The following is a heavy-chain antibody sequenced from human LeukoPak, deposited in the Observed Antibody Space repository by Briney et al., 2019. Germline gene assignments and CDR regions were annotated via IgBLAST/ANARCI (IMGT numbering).Heavy chain of an antibody. CDR2: TSPDGTTT. J-gene: IGHJ6*02. CDR3: ARGMTGAYRIMDV. Sequence: PGGSLSLSCVASGFTFNTYWMHWVRQGPGEGLVWVSLTSPDGTTTTYADSVDGRFTVSRDNAKNTLSLRMNSLRAEDAAVYYCARGMTGAYRIMDVWGQGTTVTVS. D-gene: IGHD3-16*01. V-gene: IGHV3-74*01. CDR1: GFTFNTYW.